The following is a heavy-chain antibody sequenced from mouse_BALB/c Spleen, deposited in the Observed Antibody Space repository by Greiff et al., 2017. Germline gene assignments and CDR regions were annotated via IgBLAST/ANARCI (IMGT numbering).Heavy chain of an antibody. CDR2: IAPGSGST. CDR1: GYTFTSYW. D-gene: IGHD2-1*01. CDR3: TRENYSGVYFDY. J-gene: IGHJ2*01. V-gene: IGHV1S41*01. Sequence: DLVKPGASVKLSCKASGYTFTSYWINWIKQRPGQGLEWIGRIAPGSGSTYYNEMFKGKATLTVDTSSSTAYIQLSSLSSEDSAVYFCTRENYSGVYFDYWGQGTTLTVSS.